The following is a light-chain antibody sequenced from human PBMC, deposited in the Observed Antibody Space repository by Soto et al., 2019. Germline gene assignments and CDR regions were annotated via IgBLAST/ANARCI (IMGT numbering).Light chain of an antibody. CDR2: GTS. J-gene: IGKJ1*01. Sequence: EIVLTQSPGTLSLSPGERATLSCRASQSVPSNYLARYQQRPGQAPRLLIFGTSSRATGIPDKFSGSGSGTDFTLTITRLEPDDFGEDYCQYYGSPSWTFGQGTKVEIK. CDR3: QYYGSPSWT. V-gene: IGKV3-20*01. CDR1: QSVPSNY.